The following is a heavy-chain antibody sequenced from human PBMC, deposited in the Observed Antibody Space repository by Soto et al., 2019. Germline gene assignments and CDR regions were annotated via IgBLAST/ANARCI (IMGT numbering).Heavy chain of an antibody. V-gene: IGHV4-61*01. Sequence: QVQLQESGPGLVKPSETLSLTCTVSGGSVSSGTYYWNWIRQPPGKGLEWIGYITYSGSTNYNPPLRSRGTMSIYASKNQFSLKLNSVTAADSAVYYCVRARGSGKLHRFGYWGQGTLVTVSS. CDR2: ITYSGST. D-gene: IGHD3-10*01. J-gene: IGHJ4*02. CDR1: GGSVSSGTYY. CDR3: VRARGSGKLHRFGY.